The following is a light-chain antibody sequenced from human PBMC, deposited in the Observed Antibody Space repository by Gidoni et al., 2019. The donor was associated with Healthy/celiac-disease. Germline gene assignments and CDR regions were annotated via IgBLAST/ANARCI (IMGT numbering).Light chain of an antibody. CDR3: QQYGSRLCS. CDR2: GAS. V-gene: IGKV3-20*01. Sequence: EIVLTQSPGTLSLSPGERATLSCRASQSVSSSYLAWYQQKPGQAPRLLIYGASSRATGIPDRFSGSGSGTDFTLTISRLEPEDFAVYYCQQYGSRLCSFGQGTKLEIK. CDR1: QSVSSSY. J-gene: IGKJ2*04.